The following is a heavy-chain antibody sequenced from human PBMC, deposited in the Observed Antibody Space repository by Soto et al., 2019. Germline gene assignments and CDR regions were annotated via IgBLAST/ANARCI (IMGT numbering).Heavy chain of an antibody. Sequence: EVQLVESGGGLVQPGGSLRLSCAASGFTFSSYAMHWVRQAPGKGLEYVSAISSNGGSTYYANSVKGRFTISRDNSNNTLCLQMSSLRDKDMAVYYCARGYSIAAAGTRWGQGTLVTVSS. CDR2: ISSNGGST. CDR3: ARGYSIAAAGTR. V-gene: IGHV3-64*01. CDR1: GFTFSSYA. D-gene: IGHD6-13*01. J-gene: IGHJ4*02.